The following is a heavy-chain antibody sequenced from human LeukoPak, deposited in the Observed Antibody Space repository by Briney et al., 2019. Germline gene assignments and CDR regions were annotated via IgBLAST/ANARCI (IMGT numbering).Heavy chain of an antibody. CDR3: AKGKSWADY. J-gene: IGHJ4*02. D-gene: IGHD3-16*01. Sequence: GGSLRLSCAASGFTVSSNYMSWVRQAPGKGLEWVSAISGSGGSTYYADSVKGRFTISRDNSKNTLYLQMNSLRAEDTAVYYCAKGKSWADYWGQGTLVTVSS. CDR2: ISGSGGST. CDR1: GFTVSSNY. V-gene: IGHV3-23*01.